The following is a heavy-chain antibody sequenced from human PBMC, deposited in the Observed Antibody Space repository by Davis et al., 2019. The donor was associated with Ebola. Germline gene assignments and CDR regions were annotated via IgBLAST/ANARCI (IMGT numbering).Heavy chain of an antibody. CDR3: ARPIYSSSWFGYAFDI. CDR1: GYNFATYG. D-gene: IGHD6-13*01. V-gene: IGHV1-18*04. Sequence: ASVKVSCKASGYNFATYGISWVRQAPGQGFEWLGWTTGFNGKTNYAQKFQGRVTMTTDTSTSTAYMELRSLRSDDTAVYYCARPIYSSSWFGYAFDIWGQGTMVSVSS. CDR2: TTGFNGKT. J-gene: IGHJ3*02.